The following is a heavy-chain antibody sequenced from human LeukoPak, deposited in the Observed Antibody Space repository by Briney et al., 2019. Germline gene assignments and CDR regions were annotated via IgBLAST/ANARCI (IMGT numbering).Heavy chain of an antibody. V-gene: IGHV4-61*01. CDR1: GGSVTSASYY. CDR2: MYNSGST. CDR3: ARSQDSSSWFQGAFDI. D-gene: IGHD6-13*01. Sequence: SETLSPTCTVSGGSVTSASYYWSWIRQPPGKGLEWIGYMYNSGSTNYNPSLKSRVTISVDTSKNQFYLKLSSVTAADTAVFHCARSQDSSSWFQGAFDIWGQGTMVTVSS. J-gene: IGHJ3*02.